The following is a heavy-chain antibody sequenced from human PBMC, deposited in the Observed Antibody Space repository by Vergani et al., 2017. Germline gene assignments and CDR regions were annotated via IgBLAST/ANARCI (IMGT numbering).Heavy chain of an antibody. CDR2: INPNSGGT. CDR1: GYTFTGYY. Sequence: QVQLVQSGAEVKKPGASVKVSCKASGYTFTGYYMHWVRQAPGQGLEWMGWINPNSGGTNYAQKFQGRVTMTRDTSISTAYMELGRLRSDDTAVYYCAGTRRYYDFWSGYYWFDPWGQGTLVTVSS. CDR3: AGTRRYYDFWSGYYWFDP. V-gene: IGHV1-2*02. J-gene: IGHJ5*02. D-gene: IGHD3-3*01.